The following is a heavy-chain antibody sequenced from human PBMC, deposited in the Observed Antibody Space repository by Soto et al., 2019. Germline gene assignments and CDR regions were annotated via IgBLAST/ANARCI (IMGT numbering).Heavy chain of an antibody. Sequence: ETLSLTCTVSGGSITSSSYYWGWIRQPPGKGLEWIGSIYFSGSTYYNPSLKSRVTISVDTSKNQFSLKLSSVTAADTAVYYCASQRGGWYYAFDIWGQGTMVTVSS. CDR1: GGSITSSSYY. D-gene: IGHD6-19*01. CDR2: IYFSGST. CDR3: ASQRGGWYYAFDI. J-gene: IGHJ3*02. V-gene: IGHV4-39*01.